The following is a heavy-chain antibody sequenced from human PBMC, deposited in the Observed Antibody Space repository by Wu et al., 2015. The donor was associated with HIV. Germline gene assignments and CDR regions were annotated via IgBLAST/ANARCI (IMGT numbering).Heavy chain of an antibody. D-gene: IGHD1-26*01. CDR2: IIPILETT. Sequence: QVQLVQSGAEVKKPGVLGEGLLQDFWSGFSSFAISWVRQAPGRGLEWMGKIIPILETTNYAQNFQDRVTISADESASTAYMELSSLRSDDTAVYYCARDRQLLLAFDIWGQGTMVTVSS. V-gene: IGHV1-69*11. J-gene: IGHJ3*02. CDR1: SGFSSFA. CDR3: ARDRQLLLAFDI.